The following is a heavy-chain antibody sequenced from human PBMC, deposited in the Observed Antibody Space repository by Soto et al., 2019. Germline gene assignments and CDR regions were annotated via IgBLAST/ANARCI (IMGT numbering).Heavy chain of an antibody. J-gene: IGHJ4*02. V-gene: IGHV3-23*01. CDR3: AKDGLVCGYYCDY. Sequence: EVQLLESGGGLVQPGGSLRVSCAASGFTFSSYAMSWVRQARGKGLEWVSGISGSGGSTYYVDSVKGRFTISRDNSKNRLYLEMNRLRADDTAIYYCAKDGLVCGYYCDYWGQGTLVTVSS. D-gene: IGHD2-21*01. CDR2: ISGSGGST. CDR1: GFTFSSYA.